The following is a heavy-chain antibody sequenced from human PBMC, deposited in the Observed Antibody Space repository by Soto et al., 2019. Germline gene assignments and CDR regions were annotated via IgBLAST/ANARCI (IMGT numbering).Heavy chain of an antibody. CDR1: GGSINSGGYS. J-gene: IGHJ5*02. Sequence: SETLSLTCAVSGGSINSGGYSWSWIRQPPGKGLEWIGYIYHSGNIYYNLSLKSRVTISVDRSKNQFSLKLSSVTAADTAVYYCARIPSPWGQGTLVTVSS. CDR3: ARIPSP. V-gene: IGHV4-30-2*01. CDR2: IYHSGNI. D-gene: IGHD2-21*01.